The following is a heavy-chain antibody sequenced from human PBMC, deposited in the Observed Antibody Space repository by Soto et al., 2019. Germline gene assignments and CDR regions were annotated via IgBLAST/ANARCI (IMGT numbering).Heavy chain of an antibody. D-gene: IGHD2-2*01. CDR3: ARGFDGRGIVVVPAANPGYYGMDV. V-gene: IGHV1-69*06. CDR2: IIPLSATT. CDR1: GGTLSNNA. Sequence: QVQRVQSGTEVKKPGSSVKVSCKASGGTLSNNAISWVRQAPGQGLEWMGAIIPLSATTNYAQKCQGRVTITTDRSTSTAYMELTSLTSEDTSVYYGARGFDGRGIVVVPAANPGYYGMDVWGQGTTVTVSS. J-gene: IGHJ6*02.